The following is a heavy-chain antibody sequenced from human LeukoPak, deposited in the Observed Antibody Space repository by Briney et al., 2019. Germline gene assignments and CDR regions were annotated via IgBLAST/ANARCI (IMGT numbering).Heavy chain of an antibody. CDR3: ARDPNGVDY. CDR1: GFTFSSYA. CDR2: ISYDGSNK. Sequence: GGSLRLSCAASGFTFSSYAMHWVRQAPGKGLGWVAVISYDGSNKYYADSVKGRFTISRDNSKNTLYLQMNSLRAEDTAVYYCARDPNGVDYWGQGTLVTVSS. V-gene: IGHV3-30-3*01. J-gene: IGHJ4*02. D-gene: IGHD3-10*01.